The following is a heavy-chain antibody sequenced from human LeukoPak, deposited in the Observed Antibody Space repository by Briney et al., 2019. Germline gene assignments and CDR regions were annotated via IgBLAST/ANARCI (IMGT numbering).Heavy chain of an antibody. CDR2: INHSGST. J-gene: IGHJ5*02. CDR1: GGSFSGYY. Sequence: SETLSLTCAVYGGSFSGYYWSWIRQPPGKGLEWIGEINHSGSTNYNPSLKSRVTISVDTSKNQFSLKLSSVTAADTAVYYCARGQSRFLEWLYPYNWFDPWGQGTLVTVYS. V-gene: IGHV4-34*01. CDR3: ARGQSRFLEWLYPYNWFDP. D-gene: IGHD3-3*01.